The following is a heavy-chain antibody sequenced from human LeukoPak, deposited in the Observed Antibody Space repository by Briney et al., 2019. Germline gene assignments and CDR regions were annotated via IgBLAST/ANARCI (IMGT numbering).Heavy chain of an antibody. J-gene: IGHJ6*04. V-gene: IGHV1-18*01. D-gene: IGHD6-19*01. CDR1: GYMFTSFG. Sequence: GASVKVPCKASGYMFTSFGISWVRRARGQGLEWMGWISAYNGDTKYAQKFQGRVTMTTDTSTRTAYMEVRSLRSDDTAVYYCARDRRGRAVAKPYYYNGMDVWGEGTTVTVSA. CDR2: ISAYNGDT. CDR3: ARDRRGRAVAKPYYYNGMDV.